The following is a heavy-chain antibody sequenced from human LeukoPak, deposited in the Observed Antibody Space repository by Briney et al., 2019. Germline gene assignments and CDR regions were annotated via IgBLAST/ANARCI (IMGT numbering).Heavy chain of an antibody. V-gene: IGHV3-23*01. CDR2: IGGSGGGT. D-gene: IGHD3-16*01. J-gene: IGHJ4*02. CDR3: ARAPYGDNGYTAEVADY. CDR1: GFTFSTYA. Sequence: GGSLILSCAASGFTFSTYAMSWVRQAPGKGLEWVSTIGGSGGGTYYAESVKGRFIISRDTSKNTLYLQMNSLRVEDTAVYYCARAPYGDNGYTAEVADYWGQGTLVTVSS.